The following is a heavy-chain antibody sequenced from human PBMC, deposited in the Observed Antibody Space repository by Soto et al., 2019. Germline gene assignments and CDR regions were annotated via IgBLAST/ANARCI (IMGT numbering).Heavy chain of an antibody. CDR3: ARDLTGGPTYYDFWSGYSPVDY. CDR2: IDPSGGST. V-gene: IGHV1-46*03. D-gene: IGHD3-3*01. Sequence: ASVKVSCKASGYNFTSCYMHWVRQAPGQGLEWMGIIDPSGGSTSYAQKFQGRVSMTRDTSTSTVHMDLNSLRSEDTAVYYCARDLTGGPTYYDFWSGYSPVDYWGLGTLVTVSS. J-gene: IGHJ4*02. CDR1: GYNFTSCY.